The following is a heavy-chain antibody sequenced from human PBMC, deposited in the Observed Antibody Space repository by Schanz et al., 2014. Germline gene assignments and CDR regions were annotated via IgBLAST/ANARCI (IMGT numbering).Heavy chain of an antibody. Sequence: ADLVESGGGLIQRGESLRLSCSASGFTFRDYYMSWIRQAPGKGLEWVSYICSSGNTIYYADSVKGRFTISRDNAKNSLYLQMNSLRAEDTAVLYCAKGMGYCSGGTCYDYYYYGLDVWGQGTTVTVSS. V-gene: IGHV3-11*01. D-gene: IGHD2-15*01. CDR2: ICSSGNTI. J-gene: IGHJ6*02. CDR1: GFTFRDYY. CDR3: AKGMGYCSGGTCYDYYYYGLDV.